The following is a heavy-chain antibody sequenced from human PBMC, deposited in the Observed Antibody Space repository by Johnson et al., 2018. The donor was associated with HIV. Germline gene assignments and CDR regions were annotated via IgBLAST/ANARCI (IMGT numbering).Heavy chain of an antibody. CDR3: ASQGAPAFDI. CDR1: GFTFSSYG. J-gene: IGHJ3*02. Sequence: QVLLVESGGVVVQPGGSLRLSCAASGFTFSSYGMHWVRQAPGKGLEWVAFIRYDGSNKYYADSVKGRFTISRDNSKNTLYLQMNSLRAEDTAVYYCASQGAPAFDIWGQGTMVTVSS. CDR2: IRYDGSNK. V-gene: IGHV3-30*02.